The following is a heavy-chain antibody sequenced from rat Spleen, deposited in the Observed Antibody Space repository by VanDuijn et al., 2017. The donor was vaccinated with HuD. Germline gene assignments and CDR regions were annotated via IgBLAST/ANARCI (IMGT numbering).Heavy chain of an antibody. CDR3: ARDFMYTTDY. D-gene: IGHD1-6*01. J-gene: IGHJ2*01. Sequence: QVQLKESGPGLVQPSQTLSLTCTVSGFSLTNFGISWVRQPPGKGLEWIGAIWSGGDTDYNSALKSRLSISRDTSKSQVFLKMNSLQTEDTATYYCARDFMYTTDYWGQGVMVTVSS. V-gene: IGHV2-4*01. CDR1: GFSLTNFG. CDR2: IWSGGDT.